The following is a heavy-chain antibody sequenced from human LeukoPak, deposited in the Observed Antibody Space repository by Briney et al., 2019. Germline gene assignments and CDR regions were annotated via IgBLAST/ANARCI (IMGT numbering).Heavy chain of an antibody. J-gene: IGHJ3*02. V-gene: IGHV4-4*02. CDR3: ARDNYGDYNFAFDI. D-gene: IGHD4-17*01. Sequence: SETLSLTCTVSGGSISSSNWWSWVRQPPGKGLEWIGEIYHSGSTNYNPSLKSRVTISVDTSKNQFSLNLSSVTAADTAMYYCARDNYGDYNFAFDIWGQGTMVTVSS. CDR1: GGSISSSNW. CDR2: IYHSGST.